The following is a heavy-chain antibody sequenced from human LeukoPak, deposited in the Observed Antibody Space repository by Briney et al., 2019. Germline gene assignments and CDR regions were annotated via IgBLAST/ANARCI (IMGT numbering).Heavy chain of an antibody. CDR1: GFTFSSYS. Sequence: PGGSLRLSCAASGFTFSSYSMNWVRQAPGKGLEWVSYISSSSSTIYSADSVKGRFTISRDNAKNSLYLQMNGLRDEDTAVYYCARDRIGPVADFDYWGQGTLVTVSS. CDR3: ARDRIGPVADFDY. J-gene: IGHJ4*02. D-gene: IGHD6-19*01. V-gene: IGHV3-48*02. CDR2: ISSSSSTI.